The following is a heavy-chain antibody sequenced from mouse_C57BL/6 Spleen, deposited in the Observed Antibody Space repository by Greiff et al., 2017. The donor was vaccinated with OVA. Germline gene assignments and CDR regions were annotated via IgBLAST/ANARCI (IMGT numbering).Heavy chain of an antibody. CDR3: ARLGRDWYFDV. D-gene: IGHD4-1*01. CDR2: ISSGSSTI. V-gene: IGHV5-17*01. CDR1: GFTFSDYG. J-gene: IGHJ1*03. Sequence: DVHLVESGGGLVKPGGSLKLSCAASGFTFSDYGMHWVRQAPEKGLEWVAYISSGSSTIYYADTVKGRFTISRDNAKNTLFLQMTSLRSEDTAMYYCARLGRDWYFDVWGTGTTVTVSS.